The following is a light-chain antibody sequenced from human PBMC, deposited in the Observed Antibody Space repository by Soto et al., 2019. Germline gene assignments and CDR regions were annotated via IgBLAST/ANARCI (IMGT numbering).Light chain of an antibody. V-gene: IGLV2-14*01. CDR3: ISYTTSITRV. CDR2: EVN. Sequence: QSALTQPASVSGSPGQSITISCTGTSSDVGAYNYVSWYQQHPGKAPKLIIYEVNNRPSGVSNRFSGSKSGTTASLTISGLQAEDEADYYCISYTTSITRVFGGGTKVTVL. CDR1: SSDVGAYNY. J-gene: IGLJ2*01.